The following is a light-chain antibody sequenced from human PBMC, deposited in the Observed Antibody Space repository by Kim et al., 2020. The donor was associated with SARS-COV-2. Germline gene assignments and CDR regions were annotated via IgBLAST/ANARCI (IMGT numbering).Light chain of an antibody. V-gene: IGKV1-8*01. CDR1: QGISSY. Sequence: AIRMTHSPSSFSASTGDRVTITCRASQGISSYLAWYQQKPGKAPKLLIYAASTLQSVVPSRFSGSGSGTDFTLTISCLQSEDFATYYCQQYYSYPFTFGPGTKVDIK. CDR3: QQYYSYPFT. CDR2: AAS. J-gene: IGKJ3*01.